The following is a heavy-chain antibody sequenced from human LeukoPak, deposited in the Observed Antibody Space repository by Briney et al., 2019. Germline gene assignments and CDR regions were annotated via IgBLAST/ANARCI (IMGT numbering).Heavy chain of an antibody. D-gene: IGHD2/OR15-2a*01. Sequence: GGSLRLSCAASEFTFSSYAMQWVRQAPGKGLEWVSGISASGGSTYYADSVKGRFTISRDNSKNTLYLQMNSLRAEDTAIYYCAKYVSAKGPPYGLDVWGQGTTVTVSS. CDR3: AKYVSAKGPPYGLDV. V-gene: IGHV3-23*01. J-gene: IGHJ6*02. CDR1: EFTFSSYA. CDR2: ISASGGST.